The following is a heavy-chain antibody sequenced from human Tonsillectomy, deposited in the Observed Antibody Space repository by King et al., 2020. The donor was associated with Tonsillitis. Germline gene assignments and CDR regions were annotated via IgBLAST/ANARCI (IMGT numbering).Heavy chain of an antibody. J-gene: IGHJ4*02. CDR3: ASRASTDY. D-gene: IGHD2-21*01. CDR1: GGSINSGSYS. Sequence: QLQESGPGLVKPSQTLSLTCTVSGGSINSGSYSWGWILQPAGRGLEWIGRMYTSGSANYNPSLKNRATLSVDTSKNQFSLKLSSVTAAYTAIYYCASRASTDYWGQGVLVTVSS. CDR2: MYTSGSA. V-gene: IGHV4-61*02.